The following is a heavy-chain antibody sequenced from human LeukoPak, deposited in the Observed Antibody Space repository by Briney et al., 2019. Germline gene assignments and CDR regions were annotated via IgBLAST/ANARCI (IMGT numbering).Heavy chain of an antibody. J-gene: IGHJ4*02. D-gene: IGHD2-15*01. Sequence: GGSLRLSCAASGFTFDDYAMHWVRQAPGRGLEWVSGISWNSGSIGYADSVKGRFTISRDNAKNSLYLQMNSLRAEDTALYYCAKAGGCSGGSCYFDYWGQGTLVTVSS. V-gene: IGHV3-9*01. CDR1: GFTFDDYA. CDR2: ISWNSGSI. CDR3: AKAGGCSGGSCYFDY.